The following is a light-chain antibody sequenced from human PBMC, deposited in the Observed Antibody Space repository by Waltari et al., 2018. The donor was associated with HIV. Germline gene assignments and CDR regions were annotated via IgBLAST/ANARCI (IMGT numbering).Light chain of an antibody. Sequence: DVVMTQSQFSLPATLGQPASISCRSSQSVVHGDGNTYLNWFHQRPGQSPRRLIYRVSNRDSGVPDRISGSGSGNDFTLKISRVEAEDVGVYYCMQGTHWPYTFGQGTKLEIK. CDR2: RVS. V-gene: IGKV2-30*02. J-gene: IGKJ2*01. CDR3: MQGTHWPYT. CDR1: QSVVHGDGNTY.